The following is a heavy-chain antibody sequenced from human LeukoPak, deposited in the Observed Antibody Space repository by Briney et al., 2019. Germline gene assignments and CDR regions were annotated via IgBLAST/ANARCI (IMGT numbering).Heavy chain of an antibody. V-gene: IGHV3-15*01. CDR1: GFTFSNAW. CDR3: TTDPSRDVVVPAAISYGY. CDR2: IKSKTDGGAT. D-gene: IGHD2-2*02. Sequence: GSLRLSCAASGFTFSNAWMTWVRQAPGKGLEWVGRIKSKTDGGATNYAAPVKGRFTMSRDDSKNTLYLEMNSLKTEDTAVYYCTTDPSRDVVVPAAISYGYWGQGTLVTVSS. J-gene: IGHJ4*02.